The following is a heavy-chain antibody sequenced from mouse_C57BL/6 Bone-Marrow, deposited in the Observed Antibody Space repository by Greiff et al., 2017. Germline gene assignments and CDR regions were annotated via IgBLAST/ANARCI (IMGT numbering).Heavy chain of an antibody. CDR2: IYPRSGNT. D-gene: IGHD1-1*01. Sequence: VKLMESGAELARPGASVKLSCKASGYTFTSYGISWVKQRTGQGLEWIGEIYPRSGNTYYNEKFKGKATLTADKSSSTAYMELRSLTSEDSAVYFCAREGYYYGSSDYWGQGTTLTVSS. V-gene: IGHV1-81*01. CDR1: GYTFTSYG. CDR3: AREGYYYGSSDY. J-gene: IGHJ2*01.